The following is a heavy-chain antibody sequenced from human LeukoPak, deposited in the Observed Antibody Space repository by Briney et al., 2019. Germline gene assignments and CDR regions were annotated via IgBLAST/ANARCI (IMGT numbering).Heavy chain of an antibody. D-gene: IGHD6-13*01. CDR1: GYRSNYW. CDR3: ARHQQPVGPYYYCGMDV. V-gene: IGHV5-51*01. J-gene: IGHJ6*04. Sequence: GESLKISCKGSGYRSNYWIGWVRQMPGKGLEWMGVIYPGDSGTRYSPSFQGQVTISADKSISTAYLQWSSRKASDTAMYYCARHQQPVGPYYYCGMDVWGKGNTVTVSS. CDR2: IYPGDSGT.